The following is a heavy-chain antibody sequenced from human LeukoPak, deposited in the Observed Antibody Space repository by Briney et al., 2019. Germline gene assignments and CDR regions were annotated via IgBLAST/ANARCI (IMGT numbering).Heavy chain of an antibody. V-gene: IGHV4-39*02. J-gene: IGHJ4*02. Sequence: NPSETLSLTCTVSGGSISSSSYYWGWIRPPPGKRQGWIGSTYYSGSPYYTPSLKSRVTISVDTSNNHFSLKLNSVTAANTVVFFFQAEDGIRDFDWLPLPDFDYWGQGTLVTVSS. CDR3: QAEDGIRDFDWLPLPDFDY. CDR2: TYYSGSP. D-gene: IGHD3-9*01. CDR1: GGSISSSSYY.